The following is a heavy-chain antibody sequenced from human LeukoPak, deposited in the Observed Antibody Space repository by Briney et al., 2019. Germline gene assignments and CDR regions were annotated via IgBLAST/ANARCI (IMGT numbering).Heavy chain of an antibody. Sequence: ASVKVSCKASGYTFTDYYLHWVRQAPGQGFEWMGWINPYSGDTNYAQKFQGRVTMTRDTSISTAHMEMSRLRSDDTAVYYCARANFLYCSSTTCLFDYWGQGTLVTVSS. CDR2: INPYSGDT. CDR1: GYTFTDYY. CDR3: ARANFLYCSSTTCLFDY. V-gene: IGHV1-2*02. D-gene: IGHD2-2*01. J-gene: IGHJ4*02.